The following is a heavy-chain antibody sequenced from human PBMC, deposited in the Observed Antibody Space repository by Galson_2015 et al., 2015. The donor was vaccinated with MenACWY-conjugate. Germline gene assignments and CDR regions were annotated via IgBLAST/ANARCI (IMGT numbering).Heavy chain of an antibody. J-gene: IGHJ4*02. CDR2: MSYDGSNK. D-gene: IGHD6-13*01. V-gene: IGHV3-30*04. CDR1: GFIFSSYA. Sequence: SLRLSCAASGFIFSSYAMHWVRQAPGKGLEWVAVMSYDGSNKYYADSVKGRSTIFRDNSKNTLYLQMNSLRAEDTAVYYCARDRRIAAAGTCFDYWGQGTPVTVSS. CDR3: ARDRRIAAAGTCFDY.